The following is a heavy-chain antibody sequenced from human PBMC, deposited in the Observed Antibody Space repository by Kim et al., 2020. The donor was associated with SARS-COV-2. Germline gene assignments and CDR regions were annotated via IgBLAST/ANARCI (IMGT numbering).Heavy chain of an antibody. D-gene: IGHD6-13*01. CDR2: IYYSGST. Sequence: SETLSLTCTVSGGSISSYYWSWIRQPPGKGLEWIGYIYYSGSTNYNPSLKSRVTISVDTSKNQFSLKLSSVTAEDTAVYYCARVVPEYSSSWYGGDYYYYGMDVWGQGTTVTVSS. V-gene: IGHV4-59*01. J-gene: IGHJ6*02. CDR3: ARVVPEYSSSWYGGDYYYYGMDV. CDR1: GGSISSYY.